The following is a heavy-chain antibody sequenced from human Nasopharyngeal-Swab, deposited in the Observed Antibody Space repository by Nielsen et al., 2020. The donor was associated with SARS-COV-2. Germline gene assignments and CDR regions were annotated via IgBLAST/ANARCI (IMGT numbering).Heavy chain of an antibody. Sequence: ASVKVSCKASGYTFTTYNVHWVRQAPGQGLEWMGRINPSGGDTGYAQKFQGRVTMTRDTSTSTVYMELSSLRSEDTAVYYYASWDGFSLYYGMDVWGQGTTVTVSS. J-gene: IGHJ6*02. CDR1: GYTFTTYN. CDR2: INPSGGDT. V-gene: IGHV1-46*01. D-gene: IGHD3-3*01. CDR3: ASWDGFSLYYGMDV.